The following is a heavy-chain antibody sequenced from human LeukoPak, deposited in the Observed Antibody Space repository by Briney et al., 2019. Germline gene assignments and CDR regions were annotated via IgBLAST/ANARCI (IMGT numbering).Heavy chain of an antibody. CDR3: ARERIAAAGTPWFDP. CDR2: IYYSGST. J-gene: IGHJ5*02. CDR1: GGSISSSSYY. D-gene: IGHD6-13*01. V-gene: IGHV4-39*07. Sequence: SETLSLTCTVSGGSISSSSYYWGWIRQPPGKGLEWIGSIYYSGSTYYNPSLKSRVTISVDTSKNQFSLKLSSVTAADTAVYYCARERIAAAGTPWFDPWGQGTLVTVSS.